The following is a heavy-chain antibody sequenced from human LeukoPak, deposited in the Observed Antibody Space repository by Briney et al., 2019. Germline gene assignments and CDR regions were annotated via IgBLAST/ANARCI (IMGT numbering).Heavy chain of an antibody. CDR3: ARAGNEAVSGTGAVTY. D-gene: IGHD6-19*01. Sequence: ASVKVSSETTGYPFTDYYIQWGPQAPGQGLEWMGWINPSSGDTHYAQNFQGRVTMTRDTSISTAYMQLGRLTSDDTAVYYCARAGNEAVSGTGAVTYWGQGTLVTVSS. CDR1: GYPFTDYY. J-gene: IGHJ4*02. V-gene: IGHV1-2*02. CDR2: INPSSGDT.